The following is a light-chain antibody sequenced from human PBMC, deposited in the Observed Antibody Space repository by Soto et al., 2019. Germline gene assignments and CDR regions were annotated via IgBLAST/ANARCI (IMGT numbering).Light chain of an antibody. CDR3: QKYSSDST. CDR2: RAS. CDR1: QNINNW. J-gene: IGKJ1*01. Sequence: DIQMTQSPSTLSASVGDRVTITCRASQNINNWLDWYQQKPGKAPKLLIYRASSLENGVPSRFSGRGSGTDFIFPITSLQPDDFATYYCQKYSSDSTFGKGTKVEIK. V-gene: IGKV1-5*03.